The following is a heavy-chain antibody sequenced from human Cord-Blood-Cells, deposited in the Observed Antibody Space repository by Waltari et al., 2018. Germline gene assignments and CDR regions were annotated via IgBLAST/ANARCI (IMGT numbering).Heavy chain of an antibody. CDR3: ARGGSANHSSSWFDY. D-gene: IGHD6-13*01. Sequence: EVQLVESGGGLIQPGGSLRLSCAASGFTVSSNYMSWVRQAPGKGLEWVSVIYSGGSTDYADSVKGRFTISRDNSKNTLYLQMNSLRAEDTAVYYCARGGSANHSSSWFDYWGQGTLVTVSS. CDR1: GFTVSSNY. J-gene: IGHJ4*02. CDR2: IYSGGST. V-gene: IGHV3-53*01.